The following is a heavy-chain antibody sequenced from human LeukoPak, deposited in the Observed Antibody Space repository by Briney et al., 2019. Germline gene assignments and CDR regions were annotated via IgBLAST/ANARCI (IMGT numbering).Heavy chain of an antibody. J-gene: IGHJ4*02. V-gene: IGHV4-4*02. Sequence: SGTLSLTCAVSGGSIRSSNWWSWVRQPPGKGLEWIGEIYHSGSTKYNPSLKSRVTISVDKSKNQFSLKLSSVTAADTAVYYCARATYRPPYYDDSSGYYYYLDYWGQGTLVTVSS. D-gene: IGHD3-22*01. CDR1: GGSIRSSNW. CDR2: IYHSGST. CDR3: ARATYRPPYYDDSSGYYYYLDY.